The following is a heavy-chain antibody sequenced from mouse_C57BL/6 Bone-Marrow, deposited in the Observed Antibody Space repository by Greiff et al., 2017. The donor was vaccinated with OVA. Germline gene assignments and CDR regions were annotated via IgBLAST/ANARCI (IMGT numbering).Heavy chain of an antibody. CDR2: IYPGDGDT. V-gene: IGHV1-82*01. Sequence: LQESGPELVKPGASVKISCKASGYAFSSSWMNWVKQRPGKGLEWIGRIYPGDGDTNYNGKFKGKATLTAAKSSSTAYMQLSSLTSEDSAVYSCARHEDGYYASYCDYWGQGTTLTVSS. D-gene: IGHD2-3*01. CDR3: ARHEDGYYASYCDY. J-gene: IGHJ2*01. CDR1: GYAFSSSW.